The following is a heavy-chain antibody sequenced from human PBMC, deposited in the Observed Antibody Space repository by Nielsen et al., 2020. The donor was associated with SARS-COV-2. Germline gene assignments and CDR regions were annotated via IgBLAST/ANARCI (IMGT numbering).Heavy chain of an antibody. D-gene: IGHD1-1*01. CDR3: AREGGRVQLERQGLEGGYGMDV. Sequence: ASVKVSCKASGYTFTSYGISWVRQAPGQGLEWMGWISAYNGNTNYAQKLQGRVTMTTDTSTSTAYMELRSLRSDDTAVYYCAREGGRVQLERQGLEGGYGMDVWGQGTTVTVSS. CDR2: ISAYNGNT. V-gene: IGHV1-18*04. CDR1: GYTFTSYG. J-gene: IGHJ6*02.